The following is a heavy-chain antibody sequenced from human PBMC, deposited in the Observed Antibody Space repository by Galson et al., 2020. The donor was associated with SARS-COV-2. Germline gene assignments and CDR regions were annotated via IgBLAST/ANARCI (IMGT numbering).Heavy chain of an antibody. V-gene: IGHV4-31*03. Sequence: SETLSLTCTVSGGSISSGGYYWSWIRQHPGKGLEWIGYIYYDGGTYYNPSLKSRITITVDTSRSQFSLKLISVTAADTAVYYCARFRRTGSSDYFDYWGQGTPVTVSS. CDR1: GGSISSGGYY. CDR2: IYYDGGT. J-gene: IGHJ4*02. CDR3: ARFRRTGSSDYFDY. D-gene: IGHD3-10*01.